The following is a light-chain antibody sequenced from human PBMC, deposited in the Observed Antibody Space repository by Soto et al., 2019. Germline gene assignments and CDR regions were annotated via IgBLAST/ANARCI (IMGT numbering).Light chain of an antibody. Sequence: DIQMTQSPSSLSASVGDRVAITCRATQSSSDYFNWYQQKPGKPLKLLIYGASNLHSGVPSRFSGSGSWTDFTLSISGLHPEELAKYFCQHSYSPPFTLGPGTKV. CDR1: QSSSDY. CDR2: GAS. J-gene: IGKJ3*01. CDR3: QHSYSPPFT. V-gene: IGKV1-39*01.